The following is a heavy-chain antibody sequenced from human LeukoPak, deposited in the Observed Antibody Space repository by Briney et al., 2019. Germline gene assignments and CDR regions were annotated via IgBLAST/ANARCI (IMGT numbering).Heavy chain of an antibody. J-gene: IGHJ5*02. CDR1: GGTFSSYA. Sequence: GASVKVSCKASGGTFSSYAISWVRQAPGQGLEWMGGIIPIFGTANYAQKFQGRVTITADESTSTAYMELSSLRSEDTAVYYCARARIAAAGIRWFDPWGQGTLVTVSS. V-gene: IGHV1-69*13. D-gene: IGHD6-13*01. CDR3: ARARIAAAGIRWFDP. CDR2: IIPIFGTA.